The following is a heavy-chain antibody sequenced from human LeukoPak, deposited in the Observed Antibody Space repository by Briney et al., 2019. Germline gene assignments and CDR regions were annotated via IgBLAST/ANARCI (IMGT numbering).Heavy chain of an antibody. D-gene: IGHD2-15*01. J-gene: IGHJ3*02. CDR2: IYYSGST. Sequence: GSLRLSCAASGFTFSSYWMSWIRQPPGKGLEWIGYIYYSGSTNYNPSLKSRVTISVDTSKNQFSLKLNSVTAADTAVYYCARGGSIIIPSGVVFDIGAKGKMATVSS. CDR1: GFTFSSYW. CDR3: ARGGSIIIPSGVVFDI. V-gene: IGHV4-59*08.